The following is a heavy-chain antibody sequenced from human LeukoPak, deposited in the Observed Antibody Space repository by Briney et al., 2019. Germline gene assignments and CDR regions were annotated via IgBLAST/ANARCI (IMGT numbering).Heavy chain of an antibody. CDR3: ARDLSDSSGYSFFDY. CDR1: GGTFSSYA. V-gene: IGHV1-69*04. CDR2: IIPILGIA. Sequence: GASVKVSCKASGGTFSSYAISWVRQAPGQGREWMGRIIPILGIANYAQKFQGRVTITADKSTSTAYMELSSLRSEDTAVYYCARDLSDSSGYSFFDYWGQGTLVTVSS. J-gene: IGHJ4*02. D-gene: IGHD3-22*01.